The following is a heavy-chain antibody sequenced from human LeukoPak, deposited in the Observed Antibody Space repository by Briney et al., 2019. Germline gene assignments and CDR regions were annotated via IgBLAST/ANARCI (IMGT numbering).Heavy chain of an antibody. J-gene: IGHJ4*02. CDR1: GFTFSNVW. CDR2: IKRKADGGTT. Sequence: GGSLRLSCAVSGFTFSNVWMSWVRQAPGKGLEWVGRIKRKADGGTTGYAAPVEGRFTISRDDTKSTLYLQMNSLKTEDTAVYFCIPDPGGPGGSLVDYWGQGTLVTVSS. V-gene: IGHV3-15*01. CDR3: IPDPGGPGGSLVDY. D-gene: IGHD1-26*01.